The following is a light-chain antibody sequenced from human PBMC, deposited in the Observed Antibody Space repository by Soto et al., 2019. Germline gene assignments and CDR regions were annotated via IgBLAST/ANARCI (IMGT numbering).Light chain of an antibody. Sequence: LTQSPGTLSGSVGDRVTITCRASQTISSWLAWYQQQPGKAPKLLIYAASTLQSGVPSRFSGSASGTEFTLTISSLQPEDFATYYCQQVSGYPLNFGGGTKVDIK. J-gene: IGKJ4*01. CDR3: QQVSGYPLN. CDR1: QTISSW. CDR2: AAS. V-gene: IGKV1-9*01.